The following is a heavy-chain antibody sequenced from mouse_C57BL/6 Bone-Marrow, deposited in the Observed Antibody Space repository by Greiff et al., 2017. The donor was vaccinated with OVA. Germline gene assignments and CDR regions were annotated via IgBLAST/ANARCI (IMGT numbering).Heavy chain of an antibody. J-gene: IGHJ2*01. CDR2: IYPGSGST. D-gene: IGHD1-1*01. CDR3: AKGPHFYGSSPFDY. Sequence: QVQLQQPGAELVKPGASVKMSCKASGYTFTSYWITWVKQRPGQGLEWIGDIYPGSGSTKYNEKFKSKATMTVDTYSNTAYMQLSSLTSEDSAVSYCAKGPHFYGSSPFDYWGQGTTLTVSS. CDR1: GYTFTSYW. V-gene: IGHV1-55*01.